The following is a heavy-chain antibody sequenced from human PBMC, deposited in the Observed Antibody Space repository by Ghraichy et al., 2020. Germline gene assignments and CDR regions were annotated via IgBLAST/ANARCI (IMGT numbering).Heavy chain of an antibody. CDR3: ARDFFSSITSPNYYYGMDL. D-gene: IGHD1-14*01. V-gene: IGHV1-2*06. Sequence: ASVKVSCKASGSTFTAYYMHWVRQAPGQGLEWMGRINPNTGGTNYAQKFQGRVTMTRDTSIDTAYMELSRVRSDDTAVYYCARDFFSSITSPNYYYGMDLWGQETTVTVSS. CDR1: GSTFTAYY. J-gene: IGHJ6*02. CDR2: INPNTGGT.